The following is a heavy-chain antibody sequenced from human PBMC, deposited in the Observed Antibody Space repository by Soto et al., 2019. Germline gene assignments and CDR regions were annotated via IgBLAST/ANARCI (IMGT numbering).Heavy chain of an antibody. J-gene: IGHJ6*02. CDR1: GDSVSSNSAS. Sequence: SQTLSLTCAISGDSVSSNSASWNWIRQSPSRGLEWLGRTYYRSRWYNDYAESVKSRISINPDTSKNQFSLKLSSVTAADTAVYYCARDRRMGLELAYYYYGMDVWGQGTTVTVSS. CDR2: TYYRSRWYN. V-gene: IGHV6-1*01. CDR3: ARDRRMGLELAYYYYGMDV. D-gene: IGHD1-7*01.